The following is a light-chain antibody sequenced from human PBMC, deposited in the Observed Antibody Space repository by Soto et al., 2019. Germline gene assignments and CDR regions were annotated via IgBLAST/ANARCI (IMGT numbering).Light chain of an antibody. Sequence: QSALTQPASVSGSPGQSITISCTGTSGEVGGYNYVSWYQQHPGKAPKLMIYEVSNRPSGVSNRFSGSKSGNTASLTISGLQAEDEADYYCSSYTSSSTLVFGTGTKLTVL. CDR2: EVS. J-gene: IGLJ1*01. V-gene: IGLV2-14*01. CDR1: SGEVGGYNY. CDR3: SSYTSSSTLV.